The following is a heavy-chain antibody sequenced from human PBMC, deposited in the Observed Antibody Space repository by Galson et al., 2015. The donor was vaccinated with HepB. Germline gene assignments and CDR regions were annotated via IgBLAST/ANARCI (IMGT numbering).Heavy chain of an antibody. Sequence: SLRLSCAASRFTFSNYNMNWVRQAPGKGLEWISYISSSGTTIYYADSVKGRFTISRDNAKNSLYLQMNSLRVEDTAVYYCARGGAYYDFWSGSGEDWFDPWGQGTLVTVSS. D-gene: IGHD3-3*01. CDR1: RFTFSNYN. CDR3: ARGGAYYDFWSGSGEDWFDP. J-gene: IGHJ5*02. CDR2: ISSSGTTI. V-gene: IGHV3-48*04.